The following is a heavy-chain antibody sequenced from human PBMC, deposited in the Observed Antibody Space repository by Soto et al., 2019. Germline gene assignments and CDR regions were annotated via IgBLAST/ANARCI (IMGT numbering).Heavy chain of an antibody. CDR2: INHSGIT. D-gene: IGHD3-10*01. V-gene: IGHV4-34*01. J-gene: IGHJ3*02. CDR3: ASKFGELLADAFDI. Sequence: SETLSLTCAVYGDSLGYYYWSWIRQPPGKGLEWIGEINHSGITNYNPSLKSRVTISVDKSKNQFSLKMTSVTAADTGVYYCASKFGELLADAFDIWGQGTVVTVSS. CDR1: GDSLGYYY.